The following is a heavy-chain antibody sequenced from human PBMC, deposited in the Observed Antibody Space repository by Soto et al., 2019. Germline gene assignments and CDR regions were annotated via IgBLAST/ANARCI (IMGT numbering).Heavy chain of an antibody. CDR1: GFTVSDYA. V-gene: IGHV3-30*18. CDR2: ISYDGSNK. Sequence: PGGSLRLSCAASGFTVSDYAMSWARQAPGKGLEWVAVISYDGSNKYYADSVKGRLTISRDNSKNTLYLQMNSLRAEDTAVYYCAKEGYCSSTSCHHTMDVWGKGTTVTVSS. CDR3: AKEGYCSSTSCHHTMDV. D-gene: IGHD2-2*01. J-gene: IGHJ6*03.